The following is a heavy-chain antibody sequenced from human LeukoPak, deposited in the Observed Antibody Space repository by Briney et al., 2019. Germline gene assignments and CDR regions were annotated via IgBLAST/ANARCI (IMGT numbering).Heavy chain of an antibody. Sequence: GGSLRLSCAASGFTFSNAWMSWVRQAPGKGLEWVGRIKSKTDGGTTDYAAPVQGRFTISRDDSKTTLYLQMNSLKTEDTALYYCATEYYGSYNFWGQGTLVTVSP. CDR2: IKSKTDGGTT. CDR1: GFTFSNAW. CDR3: ATEYYGSYNF. V-gene: IGHV3-15*01. J-gene: IGHJ4*02. D-gene: IGHD1-26*01.